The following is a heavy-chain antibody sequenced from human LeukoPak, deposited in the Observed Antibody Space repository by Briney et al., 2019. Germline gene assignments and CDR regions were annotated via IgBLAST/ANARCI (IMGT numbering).Heavy chain of an antibody. Sequence: GGSLRLSCVASGIAFSNSIMHWVRQAPGKGLEWVSAMSYDGFSKYYADSMKGRLTISRDDSKDTVYLQMKSLRPEDTAVYYCAREGHTSGYCGTFDVWGQGTTVAVS. CDR1: GIAFSNSI. CDR3: AREGHTSGYCGTFDV. D-gene: IGHD3-22*01. CDR2: MSYDGFSK. J-gene: IGHJ3*01. V-gene: IGHV3-30*04.